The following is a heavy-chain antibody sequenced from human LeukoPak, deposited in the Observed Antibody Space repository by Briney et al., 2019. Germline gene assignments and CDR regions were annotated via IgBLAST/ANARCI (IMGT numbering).Heavy chain of an antibody. Sequence: PSETLSLTCTVSGDSISSYYWSWIRQPPGKGLEWIGYIYYTGTTYNPSLKSRVTISVDTSKNQFSLKLSSVTAADTAVYYCARHKYSSTWYAGFDPWGQGTLVTVSS. V-gene: IGHV4-59*01. CDR2: IYYTGT. CDR1: GDSISSYY. D-gene: IGHD6-13*01. J-gene: IGHJ5*02. CDR3: ARHKYSSTWYAGFDP.